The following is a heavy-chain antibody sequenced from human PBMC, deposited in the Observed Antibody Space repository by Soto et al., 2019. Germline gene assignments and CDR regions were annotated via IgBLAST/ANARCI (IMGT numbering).Heavy chain of an antibody. CDR2: IYYSGSP. V-gene: IGHV4-61*01. CDR3: PRVQIVGRMTGYIDY. CDR1: GDYVRRGHSY. Sequence: SQTLSLTCTVSGDYVRRGHSYWSCIRQPPGKGLGMLGDIYYSGSPDYNPSLKSRVTMSVDTAKNQFSLKVSSVTAADTAVYYCPRVQIVGRMTGYIDYWGRGALVIVSA. J-gene: IGHJ4*02. D-gene: IGHD1-26*01.